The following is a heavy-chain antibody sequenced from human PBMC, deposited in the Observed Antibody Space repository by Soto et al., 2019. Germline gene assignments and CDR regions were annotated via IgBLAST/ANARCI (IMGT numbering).Heavy chain of an antibody. CDR3: AKGPYLGGYNWFDP. D-gene: IGHD3-16*01. CDR2: ISWNSGSI. V-gene: IGHV3-9*01. Sequence: GGSLRLSCAASGFTFDDYAMHWVRQAPGKGLEWVSGISWNSGSIGYADSVKGRFTISRDNAKNSLYLQMNSLRAEDTALYYCAKGPYLGGYNWFDPWGQGTLVTVSS. CDR1: GFTFDDYA. J-gene: IGHJ5*02.